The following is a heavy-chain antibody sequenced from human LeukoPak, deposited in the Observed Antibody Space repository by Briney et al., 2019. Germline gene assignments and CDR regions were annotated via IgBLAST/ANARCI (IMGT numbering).Heavy chain of an antibody. V-gene: IGHV4-61*02. D-gene: IGHD6-13*01. J-gene: IGHJ4*02. CDR2: IYTSGST. CDR1: GDSISSGSYY. CDR3: ARDPGIAIDY. Sequence: PSETLSLTCTVSGDSISSGSYYWSWIRQPAGKGLEWIGRIYTSGSTNYNPSLKSRVTISVDTSKNQFSLKLSSVTAADTAVYYCARDPGIAIDYWGQGTLVTVSS.